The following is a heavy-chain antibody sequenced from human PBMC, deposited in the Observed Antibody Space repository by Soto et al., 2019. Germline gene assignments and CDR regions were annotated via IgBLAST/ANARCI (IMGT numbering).Heavy chain of an antibody. CDR2: TYYRSKWYN. Sequence: SPTLSLTCAISGDSVSSNSAAWNWIRQSPSRGLEWLGRTYYRSKWYNDYAVSVKSRITINPDTSKNQFSLQLNSVTPEDTAVYYCARARYYYDSSGTIDYWGQGTLVTVSS. CDR1: GDSVSSNSAA. CDR3: ARARYYYDSSGTIDY. J-gene: IGHJ4*02. V-gene: IGHV6-1*01. D-gene: IGHD3-22*01.